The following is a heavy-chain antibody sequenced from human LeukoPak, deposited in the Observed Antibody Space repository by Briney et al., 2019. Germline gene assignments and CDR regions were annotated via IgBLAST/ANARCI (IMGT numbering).Heavy chain of an antibody. CDR2: ISGSGRST. CDR3: AKSVTSWSPFDC. Sequence: GGSLRVSCTASGFTFSSYAMSWVRQAPGKGLEWVSSISGSGRSTYYADSVQGRFTISRDNSKNTLYLQMNSLRAEDTAVYYCAKSVTSWSPFDCWGQGTLVTVSS. J-gene: IGHJ4*02. V-gene: IGHV3-23*01. D-gene: IGHD2-2*01. CDR1: GFTFSSYA.